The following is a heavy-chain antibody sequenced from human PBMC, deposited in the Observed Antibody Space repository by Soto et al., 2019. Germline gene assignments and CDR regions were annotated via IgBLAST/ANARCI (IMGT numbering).Heavy chain of an antibody. CDR2: IIPIFGTA. Sequence: QVQLVQSGAEVKKPGSSVKVSCKASGGTFSSYAISWVRQAPGQGLEWMGGIIPIFGTANYAQKFQGSVTITADESTRAAYMELSSLRSEDTAVYYCASNDSSGRTMGYWGQGTLVTVSS. CDR1: GGTFSSYA. J-gene: IGHJ4*02. D-gene: IGHD3-22*01. V-gene: IGHV1-69*12. CDR3: ASNDSSGRTMGY.